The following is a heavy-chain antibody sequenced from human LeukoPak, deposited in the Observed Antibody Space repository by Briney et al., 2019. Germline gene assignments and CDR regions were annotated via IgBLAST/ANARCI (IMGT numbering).Heavy chain of an antibody. CDR2: ISDSTGYT. V-gene: IGHV3-11*05. J-gene: IGHJ5*02. Sequence: GGSLRLSCAASGFTFSDYYMSWIRQAPGKGLECVSYISDSTGYTNYADSVKGQFTISRDNARNSLYLQMNSLRAEDTAMYYCARGHRWFDPWGQGTLVTVSS. CDR3: ARGHRWFDP. CDR1: GFTFSDYY.